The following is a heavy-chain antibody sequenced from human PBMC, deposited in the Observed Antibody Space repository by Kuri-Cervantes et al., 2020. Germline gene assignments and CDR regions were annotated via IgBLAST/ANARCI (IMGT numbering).Heavy chain of an antibody. Sequence: GESLKISCAASGFTFSSYGMHWVRQAPGKGLEWVAVISYDGSNKYYADSVKGRFTISRDNSKNTLYLQMNSLRAEDTAVYYCARAGVPERGIVEPRGSWGQGTLVTVSS. CDR2: ISYDGSNK. V-gene: IGHV3-30*03. CDR1: GFTFSSYG. J-gene: IGHJ5*02. CDR3: ARAGVPERGIVEPRGS. D-gene: IGHD2-15*01.